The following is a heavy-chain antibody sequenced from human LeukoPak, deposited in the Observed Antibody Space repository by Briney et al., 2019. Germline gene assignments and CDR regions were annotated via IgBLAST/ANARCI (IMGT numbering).Heavy chain of an antibody. V-gene: IGHV3-74*01. Sequence: GGSLRLSCAASGFTFSSYWMHWVRQAPGKGLVWVSRINSDGSSTSYADSVKGRFTISRDNSKSTLYLQMDSLRAEDTAVYYCAKVGSGWYSYSDYWGQGTLVTVSS. J-gene: IGHJ4*02. CDR3: AKVGSGWYSYSDY. D-gene: IGHD6-19*01. CDR1: GFTFSSYW. CDR2: INSDGSST.